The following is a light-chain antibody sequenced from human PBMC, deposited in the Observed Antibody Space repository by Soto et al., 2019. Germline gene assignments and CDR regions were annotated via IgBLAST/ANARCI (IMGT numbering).Light chain of an antibody. J-gene: IGLJ2*01. V-gene: IGLV1-44*01. CDR2: SSN. Sequence: QSVLTQPPSASGTPGQRVTISCSGSSSNIGSYTINWYQQLPGTAPKLLIYSSNQRPSGVPDRFSGSKSGTSASLAISGLQSEDEADYYCAAWDDSLNGVAFGGGTQLTVL. CDR1: SSNIGSYT. CDR3: AAWDDSLNGVA.